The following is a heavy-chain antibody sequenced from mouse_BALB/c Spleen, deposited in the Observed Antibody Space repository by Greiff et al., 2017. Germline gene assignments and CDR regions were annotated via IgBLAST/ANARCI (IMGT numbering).Heavy chain of an antibody. Sequence: EVMLVESGGGLVKPGGSLKLSCAASGFTFSSYTMSWVRQTPEKRLEWVATISSGGSYTYYPDSVKGRFTISRDNAKNTLYLQMSSLKSEDTAMYYCTRVDDYDEAMDYWGQGTSVTVSS. D-gene: IGHD2-4*01. CDR2: ISSGGSYT. V-gene: IGHV5-6-4*01. CDR3: TRVDDYDEAMDY. CDR1: GFTFSSYT. J-gene: IGHJ4*01.